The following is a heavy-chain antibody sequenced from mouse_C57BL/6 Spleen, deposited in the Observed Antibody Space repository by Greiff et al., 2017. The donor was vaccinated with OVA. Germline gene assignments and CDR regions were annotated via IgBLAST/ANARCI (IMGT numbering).Heavy chain of an antibody. D-gene: IGHD2-5*01. J-gene: IGHJ3*01. CDR1: GYTFTSYW. CDR2: IDPSDSYT. V-gene: IGHV1-69*01. Sequence: QVQLQQPGAELVMPGASVKLSCKASGYTFTSYWMHWVKQRPGQGLEWIGEIDPSDSYTNYNQKFKGKSTLTVDKSSSTAYMQLSSLTSEDSAVYYCARGDSNYRFAYWGQGTLVTVSA. CDR3: ARGDSNYRFAY.